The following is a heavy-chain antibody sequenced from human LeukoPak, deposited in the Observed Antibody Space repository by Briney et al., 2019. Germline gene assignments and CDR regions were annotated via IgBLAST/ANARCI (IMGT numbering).Heavy chain of an antibody. CDR3: ARGSIAVVGGVDY. CDR1: GFTFSSYA. D-gene: IGHD6-19*01. Sequence: PGGSLRLSCAASGFTFSSYAINWVRQAPGQGLEWMGRIIPILGIANYAQKFQGRVTITADKSTSTAYMELSSLRSEDTAVYYCARGSIAVVGGVDYWGQGTLVTVSS. CDR2: IIPILGIA. J-gene: IGHJ4*02. V-gene: IGHV1-69*04.